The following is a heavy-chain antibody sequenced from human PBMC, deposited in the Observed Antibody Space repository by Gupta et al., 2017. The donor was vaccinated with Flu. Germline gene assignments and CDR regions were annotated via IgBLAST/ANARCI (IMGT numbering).Heavy chain of an antibody. CDR2: ISFDGNHE. V-gene: IGHV3-30*18. CDR1: GFKFYTYG. CDR3: AKPPRDYGDYDYYFDS. D-gene: IGHD4-17*01. J-gene: IGHJ4*02. Sequence: QVRLVESGGGVVQPGRSVRLSCVASGFKFYTYGMHWVRQAPGKGLQWVALISFDGNHENYGDSVKGRFIISRDNSKNTLYLQMNSLTIEDTAIYYCAKPPRDYGDYDYYFDSWGQGTLVAVSS.